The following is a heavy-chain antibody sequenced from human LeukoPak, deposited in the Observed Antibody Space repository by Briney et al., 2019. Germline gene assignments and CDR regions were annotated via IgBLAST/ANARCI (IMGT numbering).Heavy chain of an antibody. J-gene: IGHJ5*02. D-gene: IGHD6-19*01. CDR2: INQSGST. CDR1: GGSFSGYY. V-gene: IGHV4-34*01. Sequence: PSETLSLTCAVYGGSFSGYYWNWIRQPPGKGLEWIGEINQSGSTNYNPSLKSRVTISFDTSKNQFSLKLSSVTAADTAVYYCAKGAGPPWFDPWGQGTLVTVSS. CDR3: AKGAGPPWFDP.